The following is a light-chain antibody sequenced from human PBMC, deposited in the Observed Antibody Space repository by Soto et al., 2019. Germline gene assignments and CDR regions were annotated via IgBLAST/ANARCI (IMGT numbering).Light chain of an antibody. J-gene: IGKJ5*01. CDR2: AAS. CDR3: QQYDILTT. Sequence: DIQMTQSPSSLSASIGDRVTITCQASQDITNFLNWYQQTPGKAPKLLIYAASNLETGVPSRFSGSGSGTAFTFTIRSLQPEDIETYYCQQYDILTTFGQGTRLEIK. V-gene: IGKV1-33*01. CDR1: QDITNF.